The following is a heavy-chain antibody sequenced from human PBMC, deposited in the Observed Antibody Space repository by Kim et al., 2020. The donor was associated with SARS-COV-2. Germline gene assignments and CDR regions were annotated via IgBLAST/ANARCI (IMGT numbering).Heavy chain of an antibody. CDR2: INTNTGNP. V-gene: IGHV7-4-1*02. CDR3: ARGDSSSWYDLGAFDI. CDR1: GYTFTSYA. D-gene: IGHD6-13*01. J-gene: IGHJ3*02. Sequence: ASVKVSCKASGYTFTSYAMNWVRQAPGQGLEWMGWINTNTGNPTYAQGFTGRFVFSLDTSVSTAYLQISSLKAEDTAVYYCARGDSSSWYDLGAFDIWGQGTMVTVSS.